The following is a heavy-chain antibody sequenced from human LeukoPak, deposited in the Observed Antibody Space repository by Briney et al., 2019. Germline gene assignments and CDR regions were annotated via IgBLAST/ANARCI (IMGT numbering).Heavy chain of an antibody. CDR3: ASEGDYIPFDY. Sequence: GGSLRLSCAASGFTFSSYDMHWVRQAPGKGLEWVAVIWYDGSNKYYADSVKGRFTISRDNSKNTLYLQMNSLRAEDTAVYYCASEGDYIPFDYWGQGTLVTVSS. CDR2: IWYDGSNK. V-gene: IGHV3-33*01. CDR1: GFTFSSYD. J-gene: IGHJ4*02. D-gene: IGHD4-17*01.